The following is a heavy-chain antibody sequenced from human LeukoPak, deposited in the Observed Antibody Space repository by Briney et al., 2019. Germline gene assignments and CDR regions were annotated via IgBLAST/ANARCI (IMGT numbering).Heavy chain of an antibody. D-gene: IGHD5-18*01. CDR1: GGSISSGGYY. J-gene: IGHJ4*02. Sequence: SETLSLTCTVSGGSISSGGYYWSWIRQHPGKGLEWIGYIYYSGSAYYNPSLKSRVTISVDTSKNQFSLKLSSVTAADTAVYYCARGSYSYGFDYWGQGTLVTVSS. V-gene: IGHV4-31*03. CDR3: ARGSYSYGFDY. CDR2: IYYSGSA.